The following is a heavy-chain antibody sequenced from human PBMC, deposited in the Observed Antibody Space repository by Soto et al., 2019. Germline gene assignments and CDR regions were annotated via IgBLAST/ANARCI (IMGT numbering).Heavy chain of an antibody. D-gene: IGHD2-21*01. CDR2: IYYSGST. CDR3: ARQGPPTIWD. J-gene: IGHJ4*02. V-gene: IGHV4-39*01. CDR1: GGSISRSSYY. Sequence: QLQLQESGPGLVKPSETLSLTCTVSGGSISRSSYYWAWIRQPPGKGLEWIGTIYYSGSTYYNSSIKSRVTLSVESHKTELYLKLSSLTAADTAVYYCARQGPPTIWDWGQGTLVTVSS.